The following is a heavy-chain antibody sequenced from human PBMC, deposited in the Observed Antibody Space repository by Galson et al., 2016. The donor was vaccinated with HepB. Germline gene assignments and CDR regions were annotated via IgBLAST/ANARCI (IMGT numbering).Heavy chain of an antibody. CDR1: AFTFSSYS. Sequence: SLRLSCAASAFTFSSYSMNWVRQAPGKGLEWVSAISSSSSDIYYADSVKGRFTISRDNAQNSLYLQMNSLSAEDTAVYYCAGSYSNYYYYMDVWGKGTTVTVSS. V-gene: IGHV3-21*01. CDR3: AGSYSNYYYYMDV. J-gene: IGHJ6*03. CDR2: ISSSSSDI. D-gene: IGHD3-10*01.